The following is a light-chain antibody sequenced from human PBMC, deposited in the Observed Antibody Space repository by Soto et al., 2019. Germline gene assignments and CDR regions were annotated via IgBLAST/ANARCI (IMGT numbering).Light chain of an antibody. V-gene: IGKV1-39*01. CDR3: QQSYSTPHT. J-gene: IGKJ2*01. CDR1: QSISSD. Sequence: DIQMTQSPSSLSASVGDRVTITCRASQSISSDLNWYQQKPGKAPKLLIYAASSLQSGVPSRISGSGSGTDFTLASSSLKPEDVATYYCQQSYSTPHTFGQGTKLEIK. CDR2: AAS.